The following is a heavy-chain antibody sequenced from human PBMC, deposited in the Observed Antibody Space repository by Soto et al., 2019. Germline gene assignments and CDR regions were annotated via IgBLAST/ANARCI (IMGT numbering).Heavy chain of an antibody. V-gene: IGHV3-48*03. J-gene: IGHJ5*02. Sequence: GGSLRLSCAASGFTFSSYEMNWVRQAPGKGLEWVSYISSSGSTIYYADSVKGRFTISRDNAKNSLYLQMNSLRAEDTAVHYCARVGGTGTGWFDPWGQGTLVTVSS. CDR1: GFTFSSYE. D-gene: IGHD1-7*01. CDR2: ISSSGSTI. CDR3: ARVGGTGTGWFDP.